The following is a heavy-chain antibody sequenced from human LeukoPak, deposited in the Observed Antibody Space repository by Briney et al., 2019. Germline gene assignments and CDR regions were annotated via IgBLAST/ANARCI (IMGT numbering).Heavy chain of an antibody. CDR2: TYYRSKWII. J-gene: IGHJ3*02. CDR1: GDSVSSSSSA. V-gene: IGHV6-1*01. Sequence: SQTLSLTCAISGDSVSSSSSAWSWIRQSPSRGLEWLGRTYYRSKWIIDYAVSVKSRITINADTSKNQFSLQLNSVTPEDTTVYYCAREYLGVAVAGRGRAFDIWGQGTMVTVSS. D-gene: IGHD6-19*01. CDR3: AREYLGVAVAGRGRAFDI.